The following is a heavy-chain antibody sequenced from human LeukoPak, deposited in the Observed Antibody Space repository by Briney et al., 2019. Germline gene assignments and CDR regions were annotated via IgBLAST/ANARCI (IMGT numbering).Heavy chain of an antibody. CDR2: IYYSGST. D-gene: IGHD3-3*01. J-gene: IGHJ4*02. V-gene: IGHV4-30-4*01. Sequence: SETLSLTCTVSGGSISSGDYYWSWIRQPPGKGLEWIGYIYYSGSTYYNPSLKSRVTISVDTSKNQFSLKLSSVTAADTAVYYCASQAFWSGHFRDYWGQGTLVTVSS. CDR3: ASQAFWSGHFRDY. CDR1: GGSISSGDYY.